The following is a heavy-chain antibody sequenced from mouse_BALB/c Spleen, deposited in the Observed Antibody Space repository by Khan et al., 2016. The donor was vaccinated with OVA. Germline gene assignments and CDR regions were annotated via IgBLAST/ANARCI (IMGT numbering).Heavy chain of an antibody. D-gene: IGHD2-3*01. J-gene: IGHJ4*01. Sequence: EVQLQESGPGLVKPSQSLSLTCTVTGYSITSDYAWNWIRQFPGNKLEWMGYINYSGSTSYNPSLKSRISITRDTSKNQFFLQLNSVTTEDTATYYWARRRIYDGCSLYYAMDYWGQGTSVTVSS. CDR1: GYSITSDYA. CDR3: ARRRIYDGCSLYYAMDY. CDR2: INYSGST. V-gene: IGHV3-2*02.